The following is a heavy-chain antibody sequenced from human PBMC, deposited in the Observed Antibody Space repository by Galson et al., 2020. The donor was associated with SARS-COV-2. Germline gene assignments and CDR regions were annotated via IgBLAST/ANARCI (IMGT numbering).Heavy chain of an antibody. J-gene: IGHJ6*03. V-gene: IGHV4-34*01. CDR3: ASADYGDYHYYMDV. D-gene: IGHD4-17*01. CDR2: INHSGST. CDR1: GGTFSGYY. Sequence: SETLSLTCAVSGGTFSGYYWSWIRQPPGKGLEWIGEINHSGSTNYNPSLKSRVTIAVDTSKNQCSLKLSSVTAADTAVYYCASADYGDYHYYMDVGGKGTTVTISS.